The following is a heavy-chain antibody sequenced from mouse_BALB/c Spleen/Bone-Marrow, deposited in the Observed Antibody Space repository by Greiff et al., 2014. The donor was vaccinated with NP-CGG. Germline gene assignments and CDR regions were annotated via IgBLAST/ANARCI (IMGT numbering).Heavy chain of an antibody. CDR1: GVSLTSYG. CDR2: IWAGGST. J-gene: IGHJ2*01. D-gene: IGHD1-2*01. CDR3: ARYYYGFLDY. V-gene: IGHV2-9*02. Sequence: QGQLKDSGPGLGAPSQSLSITCTVSGVSLTSYGVHWIRQPPGKGLEWLGVIWAGGSTNYNSALMSRLSISKDNSKSQVFLKMNSLQTDDTAMYYCARYYYGFLDYWGQGTTLTVSS.